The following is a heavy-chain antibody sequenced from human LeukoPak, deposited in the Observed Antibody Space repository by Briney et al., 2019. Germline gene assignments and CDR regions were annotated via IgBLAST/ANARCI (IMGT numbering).Heavy chain of an antibody. CDR3: AKDIKLRYFDWLFIYAIDV. CDR1: GFTFDDYA. D-gene: IGHD3-9*01. J-gene: IGHJ6*02. CDR2: ISWDGGST. V-gene: IGHV3-43*01. Sequence: GGSLRLSCAASGFTFDDYAMHWVRQAPGEGLEWVSLISWDGGSTHYADSVKGRFTISRDNSKKSLYLQMNSLRTEDTALYYCAKDIKLRYFDWLFIYAIDVWGQGTRSPSP.